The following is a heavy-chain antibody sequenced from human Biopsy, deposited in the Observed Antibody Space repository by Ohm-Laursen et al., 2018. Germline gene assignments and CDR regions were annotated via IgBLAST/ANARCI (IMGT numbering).Heavy chain of an antibody. CDR2: INPTGGTT. Sequence: GASVKVSCKASGYSFTKYYINWVRQAPGQGLEWMGIINPTGGTTSYAEKFQGRVTLTRDTSTGTVYLELNSLIYEDTALYYCARDETSSSVFGPYYYGMDVWGQGTTVTVSS. D-gene: IGHD3/OR15-3a*01. J-gene: IGHJ6*02. CDR1: GYSFTKYY. CDR3: ARDETSSSVFGPYYYGMDV. V-gene: IGHV1-46*01.